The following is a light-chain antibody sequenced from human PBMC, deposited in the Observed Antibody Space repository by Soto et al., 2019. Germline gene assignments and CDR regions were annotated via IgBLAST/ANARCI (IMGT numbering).Light chain of an antibody. CDR2: RAS. J-gene: IGKJ5*01. V-gene: IGKV3-15*01. CDR3: QQYNTWPIT. CDR1: QSVSDK. Sequence: EVLMTQSPDTLYVSPGERVTLSGRASQSVSDKLAWYQQKPGQGPRLLVYRASTRTLGIPARFSGSESGTEFTLTISSLQSEDFAIYYCQQYNTWPITFGQGTRLEIK.